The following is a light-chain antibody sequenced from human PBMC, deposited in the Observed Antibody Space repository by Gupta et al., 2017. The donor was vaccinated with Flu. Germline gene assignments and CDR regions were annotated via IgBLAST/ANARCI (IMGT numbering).Light chain of an antibody. J-gene: IGLJ1*01. Sequence: QAVVTQAASLTVSPGGTVTLTCGSSTGGVTSGHFPYWFQQKPGQVPRTLIYDTGNKHSWTPARFSGSLLGGKAALTLSGAQPDDEADYYCLRFFSRARSYVFGPGTKVTVL. CDR1: TGGVTSGHF. V-gene: IGLV7-46*01. CDR3: LRFFSRARSYV. CDR2: DTG.